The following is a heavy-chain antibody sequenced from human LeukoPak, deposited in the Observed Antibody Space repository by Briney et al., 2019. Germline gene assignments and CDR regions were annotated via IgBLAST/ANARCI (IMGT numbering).Heavy chain of an antibody. CDR3: ARDPTTVTKGLDI. CDR2: ISYIGST. J-gene: IGHJ3*02. V-gene: IGHV4-59*11. CDR1: GGSFSSHY. Sequence: SETLSLTCTVSGGSFSSHYWSWIRQPPGKGLEWIGYISYIGSTNYNPSLKSRVTISVDTSKNQFSLKLSSVTAADTAVYYCARDPTTVTKGLDIWGQGTMVTVSS. D-gene: IGHD4-17*01.